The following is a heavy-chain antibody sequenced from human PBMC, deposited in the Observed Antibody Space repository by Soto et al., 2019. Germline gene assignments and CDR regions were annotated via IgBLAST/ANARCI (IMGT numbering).Heavy chain of an antibody. CDR1: GYTFTSYA. J-gene: IGHJ3*02. V-gene: IGHV1-3*01. Sequence: ASVKVSCKASGYTFTSYAMHWVRQAPGQRLEWMGWINAGNGNTKYSQKFQGRVTITRDTSASTAYMELSSLRSEDTAVYYCVGDLGYCSSTSCYLDAFDIWGQGTMVTVSS. D-gene: IGHD2-2*01. CDR2: INAGNGNT. CDR3: VGDLGYCSSTSCYLDAFDI.